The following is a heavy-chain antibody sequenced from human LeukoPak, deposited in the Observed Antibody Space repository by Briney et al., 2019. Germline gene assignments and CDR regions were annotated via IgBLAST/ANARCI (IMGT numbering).Heavy chain of an antibody. CDR3: AKSGHSYYYTPGDFS. CDR1: GGSISSSSSY. J-gene: IGHJ5*02. Sequence: SETLSLTCTVSGGSISSSSSYWGWIRQPPGKGLEWIATIYYTGSTNYNPSLKTRVTISIATSTNQLSLRLTSVTAGDTAVYYCAKSGHSYYYTPGDFSWGQGPLVTVSS. D-gene: IGHD3-22*01. V-gene: IGHV4-39*01. CDR2: IYYTGST.